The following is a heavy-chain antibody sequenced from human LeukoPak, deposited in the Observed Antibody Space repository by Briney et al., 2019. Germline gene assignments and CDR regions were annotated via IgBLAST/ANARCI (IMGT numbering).Heavy chain of an antibody. CDR2: ISNTGDT. J-gene: IGHJ4*02. CDR3: ARAPGSGWSD. D-gene: IGHD6-19*01. CDR1: GYSISSGY. V-gene: IGHV4-38-2*01. Sequence: SETLSLTCAVSGYSISSGYWGWIRQPPGEGLEWIGAISNTGDTYYNPSLKSGLIISLDTFKNHFSLNLISVTAADTAVYYCARAPGSGWSDWGRGTLVTVSS.